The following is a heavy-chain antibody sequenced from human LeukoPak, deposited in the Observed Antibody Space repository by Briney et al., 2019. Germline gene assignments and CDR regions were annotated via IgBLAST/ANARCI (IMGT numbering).Heavy chain of an antibody. CDR3: AREGYYYDSSGYYVPNAYFDY. D-gene: IGHD3-22*01. Sequence: ASVTVSCKAAVGTFSSYAISWVRQPPGQGLAWVGGIIPIFGTANYAHKFQGRVTITADESTSTAYMEPSSLRSEDTAVYYCAREGYYYDSSGYYVPNAYFDYWGQGTLVTVSS. V-gene: IGHV1-69*13. CDR1: VGTFSSYA. J-gene: IGHJ4*02. CDR2: IIPIFGTA.